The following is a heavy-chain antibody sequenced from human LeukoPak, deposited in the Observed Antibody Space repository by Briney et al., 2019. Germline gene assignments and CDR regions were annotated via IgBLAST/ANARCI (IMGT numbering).Heavy chain of an antibody. D-gene: IGHD1-1*01. CDR3: ARDLSPGTTWDFDY. V-gene: IGHV3-33*01. Sequence: GRSLRLSCAASGFTFSSYGMHWFRQAPGKGLEWVAVIWYDGSNKYYADSVKGRFTISRDNSKNTLYLQMNSLRAEDTAVYYCARDLSPGTTWDFDYWGQGTLVTVSS. J-gene: IGHJ4*02. CDR1: GFTFSSYG. CDR2: IWYDGSNK.